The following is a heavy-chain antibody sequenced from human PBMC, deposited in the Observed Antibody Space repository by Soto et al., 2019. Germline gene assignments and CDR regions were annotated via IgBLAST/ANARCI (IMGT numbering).Heavy chain of an antibody. D-gene: IGHD2-2*01. CDR3: ARDPLPNAYCIRSCGYWLHWYDP. V-gene: IGHV3-30-3*01. Sequence: PGGSLRLSCAASGFTFSSYAMHWVRQAPGKGLEGVAVISYDGSNKYYADSVKGRFTISRDNSKNTLYLQMNSLRAEDTAVYYCARDPLPNAYCIRSCGYWLHWYDPWGQGTLVTVSS. CDR2: ISYDGSNK. J-gene: IGHJ5*02. CDR1: GFTFSSYA.